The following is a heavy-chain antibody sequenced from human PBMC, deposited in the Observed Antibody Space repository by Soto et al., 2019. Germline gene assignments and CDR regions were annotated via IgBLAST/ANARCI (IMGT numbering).Heavy chain of an antibody. V-gene: IGHV4-39*01. CDR2: IYYSGST. J-gene: IGHJ6*02. D-gene: IGHD2-8*01. Sequence: SETLSLTCTVSVGSISSSSYYCGWIRQPPWKGLEWIGSIYYSGSTYYNPSLKSRVTISVDTSKNQFSLKLSSVTAADTAVYYCASDLLACTNFQGWCYYYYGMQVWGQGTKVTVSS. CDR1: VGSISSSSYY. CDR3: ASDLLACTNFQGWCYYYYGMQV.